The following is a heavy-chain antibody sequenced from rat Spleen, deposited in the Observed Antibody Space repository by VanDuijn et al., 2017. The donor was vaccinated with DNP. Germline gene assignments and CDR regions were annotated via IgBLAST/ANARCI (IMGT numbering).Heavy chain of an antibody. Sequence: QVQLKDSGPGLVQPSQTLSLTCTVSGFSLTNYGVSWVRQPPGKGLEWISAISSGGNTYYNSGLKSRLSISRDTSKSQVFLKMNSLQTEDTAIYFCTRDVPNYLDYWGQGIMVTVSS. CDR1: GFSLTNYG. CDR3: TRDVPNYLDY. J-gene: IGHJ2*01. CDR2: ISSGGNT. V-gene: IGHV2S8*01.